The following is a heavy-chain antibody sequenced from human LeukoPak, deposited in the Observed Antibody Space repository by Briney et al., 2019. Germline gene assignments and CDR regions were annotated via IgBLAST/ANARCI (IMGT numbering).Heavy chain of an antibody. D-gene: IGHD6-13*01. J-gene: IGHJ4*02. V-gene: IGHV3-30-3*01. CDR3: ARETGYGSSWPLHY. CDR2: ISYDGSTK. Sequence: PGGSLRLSCAASGFTVSSNYMSWVRQAPGKGLEWVAYISYDGSTKNYADSVKGRFTISRDTSKNTLYLQMNSLRPEDTAVYYCARETGYGSSWPLHYWGQGTLVTVSS. CDR1: GFTVSSNY.